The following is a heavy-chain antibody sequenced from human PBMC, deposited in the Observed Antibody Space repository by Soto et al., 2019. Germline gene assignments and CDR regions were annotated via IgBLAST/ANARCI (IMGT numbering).Heavy chain of an antibody. CDR3: ASRDPGTSVDY. CDR1: GGSFTSNNW. Sequence: PSETASLTCAVSGGSFTSNNWWTCVRQPPGQGLAWSGEIYRNGSTNYNSSLKSRVTISLDKSENQFSLKVTSLTAADTAVYYCASRDPGTSVDYWGQGTLVTVSS. CDR2: IYRNGST. J-gene: IGHJ4*02. V-gene: IGHV4-4*02. D-gene: IGHD1-7*01.